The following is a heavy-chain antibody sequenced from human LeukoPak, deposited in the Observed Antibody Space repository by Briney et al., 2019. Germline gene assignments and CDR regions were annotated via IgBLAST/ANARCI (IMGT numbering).Heavy chain of an antibody. J-gene: IGHJ3*02. CDR2: IRYDGSNK. Sequence: GGSLRLSCAASGFTFSSYGMHWVRQAPGKGLEWVAFIRYDGSNKYYADSVKGRFTISRDNSKNTLYLQMNSLRAEDTAVYYCAPSLGISSAFDIWGQGTMVTVSS. CDR1: GFTFSSYG. D-gene: IGHD7-27*01. V-gene: IGHV3-30*02. CDR3: APSLGISSAFDI.